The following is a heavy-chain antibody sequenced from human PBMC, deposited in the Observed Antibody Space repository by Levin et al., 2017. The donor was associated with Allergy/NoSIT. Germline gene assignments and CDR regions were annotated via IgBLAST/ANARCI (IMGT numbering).Heavy chain of an antibody. V-gene: IGHV3-48*01. CDR3: ARLNNWNDVRYFDY. CDR2: ISSSSSTI. J-gene: IGHJ4*02. D-gene: IGHD1-1*01. CDR1: GFTFSSYS. Sequence: GGSLRLSCAASGFTFSSYSMNWVRQAPGKGLEWVSYISSSSSTIYYADSVKGRFTISRDNAKNSLYLQMNSLRAEDTAVYYCARLNNWNDVRYFDYWGQGTLVTVSS.